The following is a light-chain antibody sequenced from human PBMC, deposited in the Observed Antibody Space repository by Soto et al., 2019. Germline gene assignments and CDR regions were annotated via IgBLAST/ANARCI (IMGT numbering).Light chain of an antibody. V-gene: IGLV2-8*01. CDR2: LVS. Sequence: QSALTQPPSASGSPGQSVTISCTGTSSDVGAYDYVSWFQQHPGKAPKLIIYLVSKRPSGVPDRFSGSKSGNTASLTVSGLQAEDEADYYCCAYAGSYTGVFGGGTKLTVL. CDR3: CAYAGSYTGV. CDR1: SSDVGAYDY. J-gene: IGLJ2*01.